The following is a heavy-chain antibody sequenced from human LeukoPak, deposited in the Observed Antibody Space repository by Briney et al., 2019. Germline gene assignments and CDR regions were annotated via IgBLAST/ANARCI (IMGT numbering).Heavy chain of an antibody. CDR1: GGSISSYY. J-gene: IGHJ4*02. Sequence: SETLSLTCTDSGGSISSYYWSWIRQPPGKGLEWIGYIYYSGSTNYNPSLKSRVTISVDTSKNQFSLKLSSVTAADTAVYYCASGIDYGEYYFDYWGQGTLVTVSS. CDR3: ASGIDYGEYYFDY. CDR2: IYYSGST. V-gene: IGHV4-59*01. D-gene: IGHD4-17*01.